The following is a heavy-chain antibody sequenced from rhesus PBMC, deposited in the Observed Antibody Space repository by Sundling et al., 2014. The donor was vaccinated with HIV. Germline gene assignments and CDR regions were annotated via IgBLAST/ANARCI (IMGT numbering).Heavy chain of an antibody. V-gene: IGHV4-127*01. J-gene: IGHJ4*01. CDR3: AREAPSYCSGGVCYPNYFDY. D-gene: IGHD2-39*02. CDR1: GGSISGGYG. CDR2: IFGSIGST. Sequence: QLQLQESGPGLVKPSETLSLTCAVSGGSISGGYGWSWIRQPPGKGLEWIGHIFGSIGSTYYNPSLKSRVTISTDTSKNQFSLKLSSVTAADTAVYYCAREAPSYCSGGVCYPNYFDYWGQGVLVTVSS.